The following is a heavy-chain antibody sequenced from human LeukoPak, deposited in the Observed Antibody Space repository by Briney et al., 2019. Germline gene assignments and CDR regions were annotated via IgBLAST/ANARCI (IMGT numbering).Heavy chain of an antibody. V-gene: IGHV3-23*01. CDR2: ISGSGGST. CDR3: AKDKSYGSGNYEFDY. J-gene: IGHJ4*02. Sequence: GGSLRLSCAASGFTFSSYAMSWVRQAPGKGLEWVSAISGSGGSTYYADSVKGRFTISRDNSKNTLYLQMSSLRADDTAVYYCAKDKSYGSGNYEFDYWGQGTLVTVSS. CDR1: GFTFSSYA. D-gene: IGHD3-10*01.